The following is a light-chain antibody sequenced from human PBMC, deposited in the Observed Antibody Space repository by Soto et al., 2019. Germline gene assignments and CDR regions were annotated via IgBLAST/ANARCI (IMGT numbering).Light chain of an antibody. CDR2: EVT. CDR3: SSYAGSNNLV. J-gene: IGLJ2*01. CDR1: SSDVGGYNY. Sequence: QSALTQPPSASGSRGQSVTISCTGASSDVGGYNYVSWYQHHPGKAPKLIIYEVTERPSGVPDRFSGSKSGNTASLTVSGLQAEDEADYYCSSYAGSNNLVFGGGTKVTVL. V-gene: IGLV2-8*01.